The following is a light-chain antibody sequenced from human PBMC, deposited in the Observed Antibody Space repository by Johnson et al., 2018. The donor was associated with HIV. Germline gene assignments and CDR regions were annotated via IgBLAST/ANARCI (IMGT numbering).Light chain of an antibody. CDR2: EKN. CDR3: GAWDSSLSAHFV. CDR1: SSNIGINS. V-gene: IGLV1-51*02. Sequence: QPVLTQPPSVSAAPGQKVTISCSGSSSNIGINSVSWYQQVPGTAPKLLIYEKNKRPSGIPDRFSASKSGTSAALVITGLQTGDEADYYCGAWDSSLSAHFVFGTGTKFTVL. J-gene: IGLJ1*01.